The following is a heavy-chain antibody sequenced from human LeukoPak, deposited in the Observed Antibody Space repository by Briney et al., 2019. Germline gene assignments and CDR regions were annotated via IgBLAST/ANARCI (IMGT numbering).Heavy chain of an antibody. D-gene: IGHD3-22*01. CDR2: INPSGGGT. J-gene: IGHJ4*02. Sequence: ASVKVSCKASGYTFTSYYMHWVRQAPGQGLEWMGIINPSGGGTSYAQKFQGRVTMARDTSTSTVYMELSSLRSEDTAVYYCARGVNYYDSSGYYYTFGYWGQGTLVTVSS. CDR1: GYTFTSYY. CDR3: ARGVNYYDSSGYYYTFGY. V-gene: IGHV1-46*01.